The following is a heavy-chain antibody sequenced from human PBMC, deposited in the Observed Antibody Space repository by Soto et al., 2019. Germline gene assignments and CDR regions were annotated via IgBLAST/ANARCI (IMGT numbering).Heavy chain of an antibody. CDR1: GGSISSGGYY. J-gene: IGHJ4*02. Sequence: SETLSLTCTVSGGSISSGGYYWSWIRQHPGKGLEWIGYIYYSGSTYYNPSLKSRVTISVDTSKNQFSLKLSSVTAADTAVYYCARDRDDSSGFDYWGQGTLVTVSS. CDR2: IYYSGST. CDR3: ARDRDDSSGFDY. D-gene: IGHD3-22*01. V-gene: IGHV4-31*03.